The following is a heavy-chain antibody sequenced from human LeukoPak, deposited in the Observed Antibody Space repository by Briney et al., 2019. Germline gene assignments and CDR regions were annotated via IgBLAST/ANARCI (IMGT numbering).Heavy chain of an antibody. CDR1: GYTFTGYY. Sequence: ASVKVSCKASGYTFTGYYMHWMRQAPGQGLEWMGWINPNSGGTNYAQKFQGRVTMTRDTSISTAYMELSRLRSDDTAVYYCARDPTSYYDFWSGYYNYFDYWGQGTLVTVSS. J-gene: IGHJ4*02. D-gene: IGHD3-3*01. V-gene: IGHV1-2*02. CDR2: INPNSGGT. CDR3: ARDPTSYYDFWSGYYNYFDY.